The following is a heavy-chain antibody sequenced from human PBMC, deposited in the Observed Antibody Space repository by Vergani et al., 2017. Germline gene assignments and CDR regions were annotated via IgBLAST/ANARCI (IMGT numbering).Heavy chain of an antibody. Sequence: QVQLVQSGAEVKKPGASVKVSCKASGDTFTGYYMHWVRQAPGQGLEWMGWINPNSGGTNYAQKFQGRVTMTRDTSISTAYMELSRLRSDDTAVYYCARANYYGSGSYSHYYGMDVWGQGTTVTVSS. D-gene: IGHD3-10*01. J-gene: IGHJ6*02. CDR3: ARANYYGSGSYSHYYGMDV. CDR1: GDTFTGYY. V-gene: IGHV1-2*02. CDR2: INPNSGGT.